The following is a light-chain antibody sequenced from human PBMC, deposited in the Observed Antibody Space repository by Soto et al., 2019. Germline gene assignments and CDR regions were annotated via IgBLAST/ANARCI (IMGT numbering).Light chain of an antibody. CDR2: LGY. J-gene: IGKJ4*01. CDR1: QSLLHSNGYTY. Sequence: IVMTQSPLSLPVTPGEPASISCRSSQSLLHSNGYTYLDWYLQKPGQSPQLLIYLGYRRASGVPGRFSGSGSGTDFTLEISSVEAEDVGVYYCMQALQSPLTLGGGTKVDIK. V-gene: IGKV2-28*01. CDR3: MQALQSPLT.